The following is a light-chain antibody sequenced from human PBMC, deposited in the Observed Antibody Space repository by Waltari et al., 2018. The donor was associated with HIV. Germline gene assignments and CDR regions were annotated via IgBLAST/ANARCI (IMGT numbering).Light chain of an antibody. V-gene: IGKV3D-7*01. CDR2: GAS. CDR3: LQDYNLPGA. J-gene: IGKJ1*01. CDR1: QRIDTTS. Sequence: VLTQSPGTLSVSPGERATLSCRASQRIDTTSLSWYQQKPGQAPRLVSYGASTRASGIPPRFSGSGSGTDFTLTISSLQPEDFASYYCLQDYNLPGAFGQGTRVEIK.